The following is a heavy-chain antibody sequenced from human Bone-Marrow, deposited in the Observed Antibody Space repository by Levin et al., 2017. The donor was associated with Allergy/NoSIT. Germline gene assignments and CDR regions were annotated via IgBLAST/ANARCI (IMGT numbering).Heavy chain of an antibody. J-gene: IGHJ6*02. D-gene: IGHD3-22*01. V-gene: IGHV1-2*04. CDR1: GYTFTGYY. Sequence: GESLKISCKASGYTFTGYYMHWVRQAPGQGLEWMGWINPNSGGTNYAQKFQGWVTMTRDTSISTAYMELSRLRSDDTAVYYCARASDSSGYLSTYYYYYGMDGWGQGTTVTVSS. CDR2: INPNSGGT. CDR3: ARASDSSGYLSTYYYYYGMDG.